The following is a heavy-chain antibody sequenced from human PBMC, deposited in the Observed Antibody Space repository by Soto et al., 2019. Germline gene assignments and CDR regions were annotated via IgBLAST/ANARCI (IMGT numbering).Heavy chain of an antibody. J-gene: IGHJ6*02. CDR2: ISSGGSA. CDR3: ARDFVVGGPTINYYYGMDV. V-gene: IGHV3-66*01. D-gene: IGHD1-26*01. Sequence: PGGSLRLSCAASGFTVSSNYTSWVRQAPGKGLDWVSLISSGGSAYYADSVKGRFTISRDNSKNTLYLQMNSLGAEDTAVYYCARDFVVGGPTINYYYGMDVWGQGTTVTVSS. CDR1: GFTVSSNY.